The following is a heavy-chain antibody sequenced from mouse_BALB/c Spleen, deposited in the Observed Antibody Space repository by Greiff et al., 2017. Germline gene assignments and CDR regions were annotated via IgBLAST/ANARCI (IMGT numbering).Heavy chain of an antibody. CDR3: ARAAVVAHYAMDY. V-gene: IGHV3-8*02. CDR2: ISYSGST. Sequence: DVKLVESGPSLVKPSQTLSLTCSVTGDSITSGYWNWIRKFPGNKLEYMGYISYSGSTYYNPSLKSRISITRDTSKNKYYLQWNSVTTEDTATDYCARAAVVAHYAMDYWGQGTSVTVSS. J-gene: IGHJ4*01. CDR1: GDSITSGY. D-gene: IGHD1-1*01.